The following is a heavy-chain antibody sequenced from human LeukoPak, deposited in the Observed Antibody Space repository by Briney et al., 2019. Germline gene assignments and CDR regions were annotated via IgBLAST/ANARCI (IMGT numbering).Heavy chain of an antibody. CDR1: GGSISTSSYY. CDR2: MYYSGST. Sequence: SETLSVTCTVSGGSISTSSYYWGWIRQPPGKGLEWIGSMYYSGSTYYNPSLKSRVTISVDTSKNQFSLKLSSVTAADTALYYCASNEWSGYYFDYWGQGTRVTVSS. D-gene: IGHD3-3*01. CDR3: ASNEWSGYYFDY. J-gene: IGHJ4*02. V-gene: IGHV4-39*01.